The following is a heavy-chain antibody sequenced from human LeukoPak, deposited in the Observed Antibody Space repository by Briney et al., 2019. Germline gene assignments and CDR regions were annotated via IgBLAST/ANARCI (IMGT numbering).Heavy chain of an antibody. D-gene: IGHD3-22*01. Sequence: ASVKVSCKPSGYTFSSFGLSWVRQAPGQGLEWMGWISGYNGDTNYAQKLQGRVTMTTDTSTSTAYMELRSLRSDDTAVYYCARDSLDSYYYDSSGSFFDYWGQGTLVSVSS. J-gene: IGHJ4*02. CDR2: ISGYNGDT. V-gene: IGHV1-18*01. CDR1: GYTFSSFG. CDR3: ARDSLDSYYYDSSGSFFDY.